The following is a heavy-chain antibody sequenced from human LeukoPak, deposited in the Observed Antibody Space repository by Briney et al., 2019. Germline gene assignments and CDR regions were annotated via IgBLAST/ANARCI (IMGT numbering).Heavy chain of an antibody. J-gene: IGHJ6*02. Sequence: ASVKVSCKASGGTFISYAISWVRQAPGQGLEWMGGIIPIFGTANYAQKFQGRVTITADESTSTAYMELSSLRSEDTAVYYCAREAAAGSYGMDVWGQGTTVTVSS. CDR3: AREAAAGSYGMDV. CDR2: IIPIFGTA. CDR1: GGTFISYA. V-gene: IGHV1-69*13. D-gene: IGHD6-13*01.